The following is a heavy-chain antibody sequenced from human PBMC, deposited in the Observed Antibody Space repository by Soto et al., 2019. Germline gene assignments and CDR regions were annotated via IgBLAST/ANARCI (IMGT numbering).Heavy chain of an antibody. D-gene: IGHD1-1*01. J-gene: IGHJ6*03. V-gene: IGHV1-8*01. CDR2: MNPNSGNT. Sequence: ASVKVSCKASGYTFTSYDINWVRQATGQGLEWMGWMNPNSGNTGYAQKFQGRVTMTRNTSISTAYMELSSLRSEDTAVYYCARGGPTNYYYYMDVWGKGTTVTDSS. CDR3: ARGGPTNYYYYMDV. CDR1: GYTFTSYD.